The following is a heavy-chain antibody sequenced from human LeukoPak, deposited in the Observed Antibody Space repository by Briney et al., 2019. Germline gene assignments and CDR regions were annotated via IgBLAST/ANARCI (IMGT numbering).Heavy chain of an antibody. CDR1: GGSITRTNY. Sequence: PSETLSLTCGVSGGSITRTNYWTSVRQPPGKGLEWMGEVNLQGSTNYNPSLKSRVTMSVDTSKNRFSLKLSSVTAADTAVYYCARGLRLAAAARGSDYYYYGLDVWGQGTTVTVSS. V-gene: IGHV4-4*02. D-gene: IGHD6-13*01. CDR2: VNLQGST. J-gene: IGHJ6*02. CDR3: ARGLRLAAAARGSDYYYYGLDV.